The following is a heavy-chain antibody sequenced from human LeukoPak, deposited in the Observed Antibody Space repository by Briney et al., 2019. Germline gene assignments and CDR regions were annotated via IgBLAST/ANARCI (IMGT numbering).Heavy chain of an antibody. CDR2: THYSGST. CDR3: ARHDGYTNFDY. V-gene: IGHV4-39*01. CDR1: GDSISSSSYY. Sequence: SETLSLTCTVSGDSISSSSYYWGWIRQPPGKGLEWVGSTHYSGSTYYSPSLKSRATISVDTSKNQFSLKLGSVTASDTAVYYCARHDGYTNFDYWGQGTLVTVSS. J-gene: IGHJ4*02. D-gene: IGHD5-24*01.